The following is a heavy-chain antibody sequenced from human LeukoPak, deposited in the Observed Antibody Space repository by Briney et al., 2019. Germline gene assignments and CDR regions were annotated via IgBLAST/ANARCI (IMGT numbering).Heavy chain of an antibody. D-gene: IGHD3-9*01. J-gene: IGHJ6*02. CDR3: ARWAASRLALIYCYGMDV. V-gene: IGHV1-46*01. CDR1: GYPFSRYY. Sequence: ASVKVSCKASGYPFSRYYMHWVRQAPGQGLEWMGIINPSGGSTSYAQKSQGRVTMTRDTSTRIVYMELSSLRSEDTAVYYCARWAASRLALIYCYGMDVWGQGTTVTVSS. CDR2: INPSGGST.